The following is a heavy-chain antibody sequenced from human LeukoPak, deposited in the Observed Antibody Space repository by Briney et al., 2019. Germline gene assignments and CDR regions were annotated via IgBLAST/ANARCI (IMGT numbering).Heavy chain of an antibody. CDR1: GFTFSSYG. CDR2: ISYDGSNK. V-gene: IGHV3-30*18. D-gene: IGHD2-2*01. Sequence: GRSLRLSCAASGFTFSSYGRHWVRQAPGKGLEWVAVISYDGSNKYYADSVKGRFTISRDNSKNTLYLQMNSLRAEDTAVYYCAKDIPDIVVVPAALDVWGQGTTVTVSS. CDR3: AKDIPDIVVVPAALDV. J-gene: IGHJ6*02.